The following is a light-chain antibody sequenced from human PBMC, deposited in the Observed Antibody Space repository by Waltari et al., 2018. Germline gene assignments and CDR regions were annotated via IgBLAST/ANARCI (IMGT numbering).Light chain of an antibody. CDR1: QSVSSSY. CDR2: GAS. V-gene: IGKV3-20*01. CDR3: QQYGSSPYT. Sequence: EFVLTQSPGTLSLSPGESAPFSCRASQSVSSSYLAWSQQKPGQAPRLLIYGASSRATGIPDRFSGSGSGTDFTLTISRLEPEDFAVYYCQQYGSSPYTFGQGTKLEIK. J-gene: IGKJ2*01.